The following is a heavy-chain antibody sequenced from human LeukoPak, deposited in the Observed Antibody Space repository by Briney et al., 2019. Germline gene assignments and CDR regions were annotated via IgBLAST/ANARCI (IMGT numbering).Heavy chain of an antibody. CDR1: GYSLTNYY. CDR2: INPSGGST. J-gene: IGHJ4*02. Sequence: GASVKVSCKAFGYSLTNYYVHWVRRAPGQGLEWMGGINPSGGSTSYAQKFQGRITVTRDTYTNTVYMDLSSLRSEDTATYYCARGAPTTRIGAGRFDYWGQGSLLTVAS. CDR3: ARGAPTTRIGAGRFDY. V-gene: IGHV1-46*01. D-gene: IGHD5-12*01.